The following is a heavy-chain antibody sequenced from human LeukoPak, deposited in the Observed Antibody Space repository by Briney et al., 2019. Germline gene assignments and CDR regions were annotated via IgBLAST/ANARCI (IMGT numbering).Heavy chain of an antibody. CDR2: INHSGST. V-gene: IGHV4-34*01. Sequence: SETLSLTCSVSGGSSSNYYWSWIRQPPGKGLELIGEINHSGSTNYNPSLKSRVTISVDTSKNQFSLKLSSVTAADTAVYYCARGIRRHYYGSGSYYNTGRRIGDYFDYWGQGTLVTVSS. CDR1: GGSSSNYY. D-gene: IGHD3-10*01. J-gene: IGHJ4*02. CDR3: ARGIRRHYYGSGSYYNTGRRIGDYFDY.